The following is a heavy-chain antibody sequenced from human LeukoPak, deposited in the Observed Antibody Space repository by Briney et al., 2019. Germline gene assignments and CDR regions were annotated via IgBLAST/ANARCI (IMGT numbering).Heavy chain of an antibody. CDR2: IYYSGST. J-gene: IGHJ2*01. D-gene: IGHD6-13*01. CDR1: GGSISSSSYY. CDR3: AIDGSSWYSPASYWYFDL. Sequence: SETLSLTCTVSGGSISSSSYYWGWIRQPPGKGLEWIGSIYYSGSTYYNPSLKSRVTISVDTSKNQFSLKLSSVTAADTAVYYCAIDGSSWYSPASYWYFDLWGRGTLSLSPQ. V-gene: IGHV4-39*01.